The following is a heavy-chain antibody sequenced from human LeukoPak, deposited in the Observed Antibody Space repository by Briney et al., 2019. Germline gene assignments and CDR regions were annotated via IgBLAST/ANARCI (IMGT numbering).Heavy chain of an antibody. J-gene: IGHJ4*02. CDR1: GYSSTSYW. V-gene: IGHV5-51*01. CDR2: IYPGDSDT. D-gene: IGHD1-26*01. CDR3: ARHGDSGSYSSFDY. Sequence: GEPLKIPSKGSGYSSTSYWIGWVGRMPGKGLEWMGIIYPGDSDTRYSPSFQGQVTISADKSINTAYLQWNSLKASDTAMYYCARHGDSGSYSSFDYWGQGTLVTVSS.